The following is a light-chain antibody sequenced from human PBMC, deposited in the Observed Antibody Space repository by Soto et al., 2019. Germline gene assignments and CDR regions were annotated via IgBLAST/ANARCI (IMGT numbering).Light chain of an antibody. CDR1: SSDVGGYNY. J-gene: IGLJ1*01. V-gene: IGLV2-11*01. Sequence: QSVLTQPRSVSGSPGQSVTISCTGTSSDVGGYNYVSWYQQHPGKAPKVMIYDVSERPSGVPDRFSGSKSGNTASLTISGLQAEDEADYYCCSYAGSPRYVFGTGTKDTVL. CDR3: CSYAGSPRYV. CDR2: DVS.